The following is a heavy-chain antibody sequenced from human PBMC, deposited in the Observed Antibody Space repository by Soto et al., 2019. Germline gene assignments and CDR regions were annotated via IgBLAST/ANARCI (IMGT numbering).Heavy chain of an antibody. D-gene: IGHD3-10*01. CDR2: ISSSSSTI. Sequence: EVQLVESGGGLVQPGGSLRLSCAASGFTFSSYSMNWVRQAPGKGLEWVSYISSSSSTIYYADSVKGRFTISRDNAKNSLYLQMNSLRAEDTAVYYCARLWFGESIAGNWFDPWGQGTLGTVSS. CDR1: GFTFSSYS. J-gene: IGHJ5*02. V-gene: IGHV3-48*01. CDR3: ARLWFGESIAGNWFDP.